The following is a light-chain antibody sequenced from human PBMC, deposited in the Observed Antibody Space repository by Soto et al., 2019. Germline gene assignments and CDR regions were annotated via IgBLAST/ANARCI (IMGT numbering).Light chain of an antibody. CDR3: CAYTVSRTYV. CDR2: NVY. CDR1: SSDVGAYNF. Sequence: QAALTQPASVSGSPGRSITISCTGTSSDVGAYNFVSWHQQHPGKAPKLMIYNVYDRPSGISYRFSGSKSGNTASLTISGLHGEDEADYCCCAYTVSRTYVFGTGTKVTVL. J-gene: IGLJ1*01. V-gene: IGLV2-14*03.